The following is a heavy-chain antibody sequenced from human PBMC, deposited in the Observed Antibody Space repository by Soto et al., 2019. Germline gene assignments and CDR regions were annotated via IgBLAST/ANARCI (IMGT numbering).Heavy chain of an antibody. CDR3: AKAAMIVVVMEGFFDY. CDR2: ISYGGSNK. CDR1: GFTFSRYG. D-gene: IGHD3-22*01. V-gene: IGHV3-30*18. Sequence: QVQLVESGGGVVQPGRSLRLSCAASGFTFSRYGMHWVRQAPGKGPEWVAVISYGGSNKYYVDSVKGRFTISRDNSKNTLYLQMNSLRAEDTAVYYCAKAAMIVVVMEGFFDYWGQGTLVTVSS. J-gene: IGHJ4*02.